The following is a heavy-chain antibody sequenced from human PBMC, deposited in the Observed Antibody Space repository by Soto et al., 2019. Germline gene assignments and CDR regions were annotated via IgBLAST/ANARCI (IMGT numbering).Heavy chain of an antibody. V-gene: IGHV1-69*08. CDR3: AIWSNWNPLYYRGMDV. D-gene: IGHD1-20*01. CDR2: IIPLHNTS. CDR1: GGAFTNYS. J-gene: IGHJ6*02. Sequence: ASVRVSCKVSGGAFTNYSLNWVRHAPGQGLEWLGGIIPLHNTSNYSLKLLGRGSVTADISSNTVYMHLSGLTSDDTATYYCAIWSNWNPLYYRGMDVWGQGTTVTVSS.